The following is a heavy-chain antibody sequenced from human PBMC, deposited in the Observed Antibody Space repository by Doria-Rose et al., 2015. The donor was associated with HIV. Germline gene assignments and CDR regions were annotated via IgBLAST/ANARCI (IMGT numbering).Heavy chain of an antibody. V-gene: IGHV2-26*01. CDR3: ARIKSSRWYHKYYFDF. CDR2: IFSDDER. CDR1: GVSLSSPGMG. D-gene: IGHD6-13*01. Sequence: QVTLKESGPVLVKPTETLTLTCTVSGVSLSSPGMGVSWIRQPPGKALEWLANIFSDDERSYKTSLKSRLTISRDTSKSQVVLTMTDMDPVDTATYYCARIKSSRWYHKYYFDFWGQGTPVIVSA. J-gene: IGHJ4*02.